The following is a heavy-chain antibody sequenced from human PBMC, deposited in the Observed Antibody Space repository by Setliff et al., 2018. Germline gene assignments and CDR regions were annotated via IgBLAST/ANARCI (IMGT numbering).Heavy chain of an antibody. CDR2: IIPIFGTA. V-gene: IGHV1-69*06. CDR1: GGTFSSYA. Sequence: GASVKVSCKASGGTFSSYAISWVRQAPGQGLEWMGRIIPIFGTANYAQKFQGRVTITADKSTSTAYMELSSLRSEDTAAYYCARDRPPYYYDSSGYYYSAGNFDYWGQGTLVTVSS. CDR3: ARDRPPYYYDSSGYYYSAGNFDY. J-gene: IGHJ4*02. D-gene: IGHD3-22*01.